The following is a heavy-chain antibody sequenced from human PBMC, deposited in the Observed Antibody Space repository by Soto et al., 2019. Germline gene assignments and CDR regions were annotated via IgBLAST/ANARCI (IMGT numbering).Heavy chain of an antibody. CDR2: IYYSGST. Sequence: SETLSLTCTVSGGSISSYYWSWIRQPPGKGLEWIGYIYYSGSTNYNPSLKSRVPISVDTSKNQFSLKLGSVTAADTAVYYCARVKGYSYGKDNWFDPWGQGTLVTVSS. J-gene: IGHJ5*02. CDR1: GGSISSYY. CDR3: ARVKGYSYGKDNWFDP. V-gene: IGHV4-59*01. D-gene: IGHD5-18*01.